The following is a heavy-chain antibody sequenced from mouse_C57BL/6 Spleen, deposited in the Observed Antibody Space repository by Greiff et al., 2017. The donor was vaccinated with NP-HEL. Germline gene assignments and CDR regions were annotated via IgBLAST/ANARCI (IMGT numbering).Heavy chain of an antibody. D-gene: IGHD1-1*01. Sequence: QVQLQQSGPELVKPGASVKISCKASGYAFSSSWMNWVKQRPGKGLEWIGRIYPGDGDTNYNGKFKGKATLTADKSSSTAYMQLSSLTSEDSAVYFCAREEVGYGSSYGLDYWGQGTTLTVSS. V-gene: IGHV1-82*01. CDR1: GYAFSSSW. J-gene: IGHJ2*01. CDR2: IYPGDGDT. CDR3: AREEVGYGSSYGLDY.